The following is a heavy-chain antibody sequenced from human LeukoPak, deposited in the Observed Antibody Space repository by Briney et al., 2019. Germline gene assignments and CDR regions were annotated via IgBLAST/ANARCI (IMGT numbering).Heavy chain of an antibody. CDR3: ATTSPIFGVVTHYYYYGMDV. V-gene: IGHV1-69*13. Sequence: GASVTVPCKASGGTFSSYAISWVRQAPGQGLEWMGGIIPIFGTANYAQKFQGRVTITADESTSTAYMELSSLRSEDTAAYYCATTSPIFGVVTHYYYYGMDVWGQGTTVTVSS. J-gene: IGHJ6*02. D-gene: IGHD3-3*01. CDR1: GGTFSSYA. CDR2: IIPIFGTA.